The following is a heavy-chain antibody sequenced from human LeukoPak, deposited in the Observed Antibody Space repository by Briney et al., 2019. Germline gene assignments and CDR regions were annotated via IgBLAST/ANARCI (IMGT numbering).Heavy chain of an antibody. CDR3: AREGTGDQDYYYYGMDV. D-gene: IGHD7-27*01. CDR1: GYTFTSYD. CDR2: MNPNSGNT. J-gene: IGHJ6*04. Sequence: ASVKVSCKASGYTFTSYDINWVRQATGQGLEWMGWMNPNSGNTGYAQKFQGRVTGTRNTSISTAYMEVSSLRSEDTAVYYCAREGTGDQDYYYYGMDVWGKGTTVTVSS. V-gene: IGHV1-8*01.